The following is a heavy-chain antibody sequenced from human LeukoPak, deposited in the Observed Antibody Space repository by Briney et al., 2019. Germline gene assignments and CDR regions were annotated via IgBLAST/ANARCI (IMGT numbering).Heavy chain of an antibody. V-gene: IGHV4-59*08. CDR3: ARRSAAGFFDY. CDR2: IYYSGST. J-gene: IGHJ4*02. Sequence: SETLSLTCTVSGDSISSYYWSWIRQPPGKGLEWIGYIYYSGSTNYNPSLKSRVTISVDTSKNQFSLKLSSVTAADTAVYYCARRSAAGFFDYWGQGTLVTVSS. D-gene: IGHD6-13*01. CDR1: GDSISSYY.